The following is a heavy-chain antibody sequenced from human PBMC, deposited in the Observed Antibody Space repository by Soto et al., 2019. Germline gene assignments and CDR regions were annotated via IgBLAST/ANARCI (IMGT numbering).Heavy chain of an antibody. CDR3: ARGGLWSPAFDY. D-gene: IGHD2-21*01. CDR1: GGSVSSGSYY. Sequence: QVQLQESGPGLVKPSETLSLTCTVSGGSVSSGSYYWSWIRQPPGKGLEWIGYIYYSGSTNYNPSLKSRVTISVDTSKSQFDLKLSSVTAADTAVYYGARGGLWSPAFDYWGQGTMVT. J-gene: IGHJ4*02. CDR2: IYYSGST. V-gene: IGHV4-61*01.